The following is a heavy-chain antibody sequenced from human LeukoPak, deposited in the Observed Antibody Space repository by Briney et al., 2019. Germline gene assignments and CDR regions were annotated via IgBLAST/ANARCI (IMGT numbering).Heavy chain of an antibody. CDR3: ASDHFWSYRTNY. Sequence: VSFISSCCSYIYYPDPVKGRFTISRDKAKNSLYLQMNSLRGEDTAGYYCASDHFWSYRTNYWGQGTLVTVSS. J-gene: IGHJ4*02. CDR2: ISSCCSYI. D-gene: IGHD3-3*02. V-gene: IGHV3-21*01.